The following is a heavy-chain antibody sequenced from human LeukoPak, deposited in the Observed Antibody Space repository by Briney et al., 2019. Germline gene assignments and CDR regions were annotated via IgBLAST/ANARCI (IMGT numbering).Heavy chain of an antibody. V-gene: IGHV3-21*01. D-gene: IGHD5-12*01. CDR3: VRGGAGATASDTFDI. Sequence: PSETLSLTCAVYGASFSGYYWSWIRQPPGKGLEWVSSISSRSSHIYYADSLKGRFTISRDNAKNSLYLQMNSLRGEDTAVYYCVRGGAGATASDTFDIWGQGTMVTVSS. J-gene: IGHJ3*02. CDR2: ISSRSSHI. CDR1: GASFSGYY.